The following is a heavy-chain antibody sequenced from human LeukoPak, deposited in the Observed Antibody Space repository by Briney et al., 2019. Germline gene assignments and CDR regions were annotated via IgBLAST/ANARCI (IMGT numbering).Heavy chain of an antibody. V-gene: IGHV3-74*01. CDR2: INSDGSST. CDR1: GFTFSSYW. CDR3: ARQNWFDR. Sequence: GGSLRLSCAASGFTFSSYWMHWVRQAPGKGMVCVSRINSDGSSTSYADSVKGRFTISRDNAKNTLYLQMNSLRAEDTAVYYCARQNWFDRWGQGTLVTVSS. J-gene: IGHJ5*02.